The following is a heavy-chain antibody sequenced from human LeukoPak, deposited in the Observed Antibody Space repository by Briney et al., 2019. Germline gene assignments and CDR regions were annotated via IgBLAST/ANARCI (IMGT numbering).Heavy chain of an antibody. V-gene: IGHV3-21*01. CDR1: GLTFSSNS. CDR2: ISSSSSYI. J-gene: IGHJ5*02. D-gene: IGHD5-18*01. CDR3: AREVDTAITNCFDP. Sequence: GGPLRLSGAASGLTFSSNSMNWVRQEPGKGLEWVSSISSSSSYIYYADSVKGRFTISRDNAKNSLYLQMNSLRAEDTAVYYCAREVDTAITNCFDPWGQGTLVTVSS.